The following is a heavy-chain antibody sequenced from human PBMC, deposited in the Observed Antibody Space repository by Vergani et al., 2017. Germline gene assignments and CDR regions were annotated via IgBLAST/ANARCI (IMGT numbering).Heavy chain of an antibody. CDR1: GGSISSYY. J-gene: IGHJ6*02. CDR2: IYYSGST. D-gene: IGHD5-24*01. Sequence: QVQLQESGPGLVKPSETLSLTCTVSGGSISSYYWSWIRQPPGKGLEWIGYIYYSGSTNYNPSLKSRVTISVDTSKNQFSLKLSSVTAADKAVDYCARGGVGMATTFYYYYGMDVWGQGTTVTVSS. CDR3: ARGGVGMATTFYYYYGMDV. V-gene: IGHV4-59*01.